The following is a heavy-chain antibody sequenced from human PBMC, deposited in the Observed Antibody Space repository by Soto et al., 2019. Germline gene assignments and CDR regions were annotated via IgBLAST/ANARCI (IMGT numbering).Heavy chain of an antibody. J-gene: IGHJ4*02. Sequence: GGSLRLSCAASGFSFTTYGMSWVRQAPGKGLEWVSDISSTGLYTYLADSVKGRFTISRDNSKNTLYLQMNSLRAEDTAVYYCAKDGRPYYDSSGYYYASSVGYYFDYWGQGTLVTVSS. CDR2: ISSTGLYT. CDR1: GFSFTTYG. CDR3: AKDGRPYYDSSGYYYASSVGYYFDY. D-gene: IGHD3-22*01. V-gene: IGHV3-23*01.